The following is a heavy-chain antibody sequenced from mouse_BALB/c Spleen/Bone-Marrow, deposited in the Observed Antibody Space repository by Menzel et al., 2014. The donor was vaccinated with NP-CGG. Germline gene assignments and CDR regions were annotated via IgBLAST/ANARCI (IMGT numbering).Heavy chain of an antibody. Sequence: VQLQQSGPELVKPGASVKISCKASGYSFTSYYIHWVKQWPGQGLEWIGWIFPGSGNTKYNEKFKGKATLTADTSSSTAYMQLSSLTSEDSAVYFCARHGNLRNYYAMDYWGQGTSVTVSS. D-gene: IGHD2-1*01. V-gene: IGHV1-66*01. J-gene: IGHJ4*01. CDR3: ARHGNLRNYYAMDY. CDR2: IFPGSGNT. CDR1: GYSFTSYY.